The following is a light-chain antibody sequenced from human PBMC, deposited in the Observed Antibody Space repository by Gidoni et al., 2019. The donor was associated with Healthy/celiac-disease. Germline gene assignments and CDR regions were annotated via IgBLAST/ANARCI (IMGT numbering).Light chain of an antibody. J-gene: IGKJ1*01. Sequence: IQMPQSPSTLSASVGDRVPITCRASQSISSWLAWYQQKPGKAPKLLIYKASSLESGVPSRFSGSGSGTEFTLTISSLQPDDFATYYCQQYNSYRTFGQGTKVEIK. V-gene: IGKV1-5*03. CDR2: KAS. CDR3: QQYNSYRT. CDR1: QSISSW.